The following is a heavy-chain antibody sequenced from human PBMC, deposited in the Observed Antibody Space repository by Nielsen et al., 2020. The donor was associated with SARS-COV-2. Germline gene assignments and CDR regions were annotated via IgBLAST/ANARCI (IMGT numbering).Heavy chain of an antibody. J-gene: IGHJ4*02. V-gene: IGHV1-8*02. CDR2: INPNSGNT. Sequence: ASVKVSCKASGYTFTAHSIHWVRQAPGQGLEWMGRINPNSGNTGYAQKFQGRVTMTRNRSTSTAYMELSSLRSEDTAVYYCARGYSGNDHYWGQGTLVTVSS. CDR3: ARGYSGNDHY. CDR1: GYTFTAHS. D-gene: IGHD5-12*01.